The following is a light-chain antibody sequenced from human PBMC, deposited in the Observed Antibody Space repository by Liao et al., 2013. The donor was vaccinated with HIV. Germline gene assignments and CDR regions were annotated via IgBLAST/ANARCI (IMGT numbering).Light chain of an antibody. CDR3: QVWDFATNYV. Sequence: SYELTQPPSVSVAPGRTATITCGGNNIGRKSVHWYQQKPGQAPVLVIYYDYDRPSGIPERFSGSNSGNTATLTISRVEAGDEADYYCQVWDFATNYVFGTGTKVTVL. J-gene: IGLJ1*01. V-gene: IGLV3-21*01. CDR1: NIGRKS. CDR2: YDY.